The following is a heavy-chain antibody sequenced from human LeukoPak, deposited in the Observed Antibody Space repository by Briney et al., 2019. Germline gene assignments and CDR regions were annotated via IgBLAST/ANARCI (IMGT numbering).Heavy chain of an antibody. CDR1: GYTFTSYG. D-gene: IGHD4-17*01. CDR2: ISAYNGNT. CDR3: ARGRTVTTPNWFDP. J-gene: IGHJ5*02. V-gene: IGHV1-18*01. Sequence: ASVQVSCKASGYTFTSYGISWVRQAPGQGLEWMGWISAYNGNTNYAQKLQGRVTMTTDTSTSTAYMELRSLRSDDTAVYYCARGRTVTTPNWFDPWGQGTLVTVSS.